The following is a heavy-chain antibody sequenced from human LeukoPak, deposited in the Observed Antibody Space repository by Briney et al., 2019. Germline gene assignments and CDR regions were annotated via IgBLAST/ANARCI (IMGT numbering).Heavy chain of an antibody. V-gene: IGHV1-2*02. CDR3: ARDEINDCTNGVCYVIGKD. Sequence: ASVKVSCKASGYTFTGYYMHWVRQAPGQGLEWMGWINPNSGGTNYAQKFQGRVTMTRDTSISTAYMELSRLRSDDTAVYYCARDEINDCTNGVCYVIGKDWGQGTLVTVSS. J-gene: IGHJ4*02. D-gene: IGHD2-8*01. CDR1: GYTFTGYY. CDR2: INPNSGGT.